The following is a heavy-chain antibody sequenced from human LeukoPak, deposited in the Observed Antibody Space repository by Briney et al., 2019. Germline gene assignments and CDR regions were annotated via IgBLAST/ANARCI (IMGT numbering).Heavy chain of an antibody. J-gene: IGHJ3*02. CDR3: ARDPSYCGGDCYAFDI. D-gene: IGHD2-21*02. V-gene: IGHV1-46*01. CDR1: VYTFINHY. CDR2: INPSGAHS. Sequence: ASVKVSCTASVYTFINHYLHWVRQAPGQGRQWRGIINPSGAHSKYAQKFQGRVPVTRDTSTYTVYMELSSLRSEDTAVYYCARDPSYCGGDCYAFDIWGQGTMVTVSS.